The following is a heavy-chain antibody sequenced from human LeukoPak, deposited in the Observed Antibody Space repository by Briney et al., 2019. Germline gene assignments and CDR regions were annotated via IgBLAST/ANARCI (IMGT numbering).Heavy chain of an antibody. CDR2: IYYSGST. V-gene: IGHV4-59*01. CDR3: ARGLDYGDYGL. Sequence: SETLSLTCSVSGGSISSYYWSWIRQPPGKGLEWIGYIYYSGSTNYNPSLKSRVTISVDTSKNQFSLKLSSVIAADTAVYYCARGLDYGDYGLWGQGTLVTVSS. D-gene: IGHD4-17*01. J-gene: IGHJ4*02. CDR1: GGSISSYY.